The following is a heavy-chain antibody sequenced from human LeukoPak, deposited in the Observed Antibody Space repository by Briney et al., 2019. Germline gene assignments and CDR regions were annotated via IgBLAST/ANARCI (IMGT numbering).Heavy chain of an antibody. Sequence: PSETLSLTCAVYGGSFSGYYWSWIRQPAGKGLEWIGRIYTSGSTNYNPSLKSRVTISVDTSKNQFSLKLSSVTAADTAVYYCASSLYYYDSSGYLGWGQGTLVTVSS. CDR1: GGSFSGYY. D-gene: IGHD3-22*01. V-gene: IGHV4-59*10. J-gene: IGHJ4*02. CDR2: IYTSGST. CDR3: ASSLYYYDSSGYLG.